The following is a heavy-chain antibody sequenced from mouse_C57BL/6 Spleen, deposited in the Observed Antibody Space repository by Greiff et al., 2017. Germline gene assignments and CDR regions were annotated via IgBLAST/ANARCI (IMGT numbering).Heavy chain of an antibody. CDR2: INPSTGGT. V-gene: IGHV1-42*01. J-gene: IGHJ4*01. CDR3: ARGHYYGSSYRDPMDY. D-gene: IGHD1-1*01. Sequence: VQLQQSGPELVKPGASVKISCKASGYSFTGYYMNWVKQSPEKSLEWIGEINPSTGGTTYNQKFKAKATLTVDKSSSTAYMQLKSLTSEDSAVYYCARGHYYGSSYRDPMDYWGQGTSVTVSS. CDR1: GYSFTGYY.